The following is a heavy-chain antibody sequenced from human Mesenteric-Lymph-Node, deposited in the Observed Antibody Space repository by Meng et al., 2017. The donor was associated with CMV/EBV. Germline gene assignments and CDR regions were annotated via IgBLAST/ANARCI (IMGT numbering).Heavy chain of an antibody. CDR3: ARGSSYDILTGYFDY. V-gene: IGHV4-34*01. J-gene: IGHJ4*02. CDR1: GGSSSGYY. Sequence: QVKLHQWGAGLLKPSETLSVTCAVYGGSSSGYYWNWIRQSPEKGLEWIGEINHSGSTTYNPSFTSRIIISVDTSTNQISLNMSSVTAADTAVYYCARGSSYDILTGYFDYWGQGALVTVSS. D-gene: IGHD3-9*01. CDR2: INHSGST.